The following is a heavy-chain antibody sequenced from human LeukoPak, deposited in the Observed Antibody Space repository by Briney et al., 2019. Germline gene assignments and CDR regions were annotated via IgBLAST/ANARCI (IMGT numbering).Heavy chain of an antibody. V-gene: IGHV4-31*03. CDR2: IYYSGST. Sequence: NPSQTLSLTCTVSGGSISSGGYYWSWIRQHPGKGLEWIGYIYYSGSTNYNPSLKSRVTISVDTSKNQFSLKLSSVTAADTAVYYCARDRSRYCSGGSCYISWGQGTLVTVSS. D-gene: IGHD2-15*01. CDR1: GGSISSGGYY. CDR3: ARDRSRYCSGGSCYIS. J-gene: IGHJ4*02.